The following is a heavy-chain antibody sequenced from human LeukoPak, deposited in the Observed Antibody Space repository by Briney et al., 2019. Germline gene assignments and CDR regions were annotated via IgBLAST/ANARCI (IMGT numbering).Heavy chain of an antibody. D-gene: IGHD3-16*02. V-gene: IGHV3-21*01. CDR1: GFTFSSYS. Sequence: GGSLRLSCAASGFTFSSYSMNWVRQAPGKGLEWVSSISSSSSYIYYADSVKGRFTISRDNAKNSLYLQMNSLRAEDTAVYYCAREINDYIWGSYRTNYFDYWGPGTLVTVPS. CDR3: AREINDYIWGSYRTNYFDY. J-gene: IGHJ4*02. CDR2: ISSSSSYI.